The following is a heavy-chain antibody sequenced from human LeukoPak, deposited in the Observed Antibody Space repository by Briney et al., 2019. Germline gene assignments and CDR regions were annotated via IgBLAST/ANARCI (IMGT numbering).Heavy chain of an antibody. Sequence: GGSLRLSCAASGYTFSNAWMTWVRQAPGKGLEWVANIKQDGSEKYYVDSVKGRFIISRDNAKNSLYLQMNSLRAEDTAVYCCARGGSIFGVAYSMDVWGQGTTVTVSS. D-gene: IGHD3-3*01. CDR2: IKQDGSEK. J-gene: IGHJ6*02. CDR3: ARGGSIFGVAYSMDV. V-gene: IGHV3-7*03. CDR1: GYTFSNAW.